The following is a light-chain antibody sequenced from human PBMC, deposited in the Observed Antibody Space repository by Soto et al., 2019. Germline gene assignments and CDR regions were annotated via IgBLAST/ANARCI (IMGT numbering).Light chain of an antibody. Sequence: DILLTQSPPSLSASVGNRVTITCRTSQSIINFLNWYQQKPGKAPDLLIYAASTLQSGVPSRFSGSGSGTDFTLTISPLQPEDSATYYCHQTYIAPWAFGQGTKVDIQ. CDR3: HQTYIAPWA. J-gene: IGKJ1*01. CDR2: AAS. V-gene: IGKV1-39*01. CDR1: QSIINF.